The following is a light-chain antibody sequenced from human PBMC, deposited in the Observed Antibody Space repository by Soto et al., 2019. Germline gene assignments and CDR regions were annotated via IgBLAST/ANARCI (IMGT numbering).Light chain of an antibody. J-gene: IGLJ3*02. Sequence: QPVLTQSPSASASLGASVKLTCTLSSGHSSYAIAWHQQQPEKGPRYLMKPNSDGSHSKGDGIPDRFSGSSSGAERYLTISSLQSEDEADYYCQTWVTGIQVFGGGTKLTVL. CDR3: QTWVTGIQV. CDR1: SGHSSYA. V-gene: IGLV4-69*01. CDR2: PNSDGSH.